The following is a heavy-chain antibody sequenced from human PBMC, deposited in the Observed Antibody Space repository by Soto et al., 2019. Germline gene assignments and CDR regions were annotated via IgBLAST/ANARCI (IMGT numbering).Heavy chain of an antibody. CDR1: GFTFSGYT. CDR3: AREGGWYVDY. D-gene: IGHD6-19*01. CDR2: IKADNTNT. Sequence: QVQLVQSGAEEKKPGASVKVSCKASGFTFSGYTIHWVRQAPGQRLEWMGWIKADNTNTKYSQKFQGRVTITRDTSAITVYMELSSLRSEDTAVYYCAREGGWYVDYWGQGTLVTVSS. J-gene: IGHJ4*02. V-gene: IGHV1-3*05.